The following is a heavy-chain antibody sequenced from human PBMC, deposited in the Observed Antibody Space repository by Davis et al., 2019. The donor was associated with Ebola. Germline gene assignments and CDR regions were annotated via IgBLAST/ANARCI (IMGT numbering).Heavy chain of an antibody. V-gene: IGHV3-30*18. J-gene: IGHJ6*02. CDR3: AKEVMTTVTTWLPYYYGMDV. CDR2: ISYDGSNK. Sequence: GESLKISCAASGFTFSSYGMHWVRQAPGKGLEWVAVISYDGSNKYYADSVKGRFTISRDNSKNTLYLQMNSLRAEDTAVYYCAKEVMTTVTTWLPYYYGMDVWGQGTTVTVSS. D-gene: IGHD4-17*01. CDR1: GFTFSSYG.